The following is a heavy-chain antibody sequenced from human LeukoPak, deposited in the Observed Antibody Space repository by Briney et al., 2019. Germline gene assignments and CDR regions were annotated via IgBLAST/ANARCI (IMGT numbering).Heavy chain of an antibody. V-gene: IGHV4-39*01. CDR2: IYYSGST. CDR3: ARHEIAGDY. Sequence: SETLSLTCTVSGGSISSSSYYWGWIRQPPGKGLEWIGSIYYSGSTYYNPSLKSRVTISVDTSKNQFSLKLSSVTAADTAVYYCARHEIAGDYWGQGTLVAVSS. J-gene: IGHJ4*02. CDR1: GGSISSSSYY. D-gene: IGHD6-13*01.